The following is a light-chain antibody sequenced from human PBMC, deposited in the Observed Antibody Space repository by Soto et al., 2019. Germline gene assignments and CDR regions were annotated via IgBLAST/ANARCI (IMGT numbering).Light chain of an antibody. V-gene: IGLV1-40*01. J-gene: IGLJ2*01. CDR3: QSYDSSRGGVV. CDR1: SSNIGAGYD. Sequence: QSVLTQPPSVSGAPGQRVTISCTGSSSNIGAGYDVHWYQQLPGTAPKLLIYGNSNRPSGVPDRFSGSKSGTSASLAITGLQGEDEADYSCQSYDSSRGGVVFGGGTKLTVL. CDR2: GNS.